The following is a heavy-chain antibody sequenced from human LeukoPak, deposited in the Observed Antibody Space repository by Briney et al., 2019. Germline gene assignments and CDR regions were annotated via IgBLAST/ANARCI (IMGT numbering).Heavy chain of an antibody. CDR3: ARAEPQPRVRTYYYGMDV. CDR2: IYYSGST. D-gene: IGHD1-1*01. J-gene: IGHJ6*02. CDR1: GGSISSYY. Sequence: SETLSLTCTVSGGSISSYYWSWIRPPPGKGLEWIGYIYYSGSTNYNPSLKSRVTISVDTSKNQFSLKLSSVTAADTAVYYCARAEPQPRVRTYYYGMDVWGQGTTVTVSS. V-gene: IGHV4-59*01.